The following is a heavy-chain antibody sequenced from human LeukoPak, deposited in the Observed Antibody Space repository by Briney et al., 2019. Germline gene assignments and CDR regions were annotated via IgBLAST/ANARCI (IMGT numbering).Heavy chain of an antibody. V-gene: IGHV3-48*02. Sequence: QPGGSLRLSCAASGFTFSSYSMNWVRQAPGKGLEWISYISSSSSAIYYADSVKGRSTISRDNAKNSLYLQMNSLRDEDTAVYYCVRDHYYSFDYWGQGTPVTVSS. CDR3: VRDHYYSFDY. D-gene: IGHD2/OR15-2a*01. J-gene: IGHJ4*02. CDR2: ISSSSSAI. CDR1: GFTFSSYS.